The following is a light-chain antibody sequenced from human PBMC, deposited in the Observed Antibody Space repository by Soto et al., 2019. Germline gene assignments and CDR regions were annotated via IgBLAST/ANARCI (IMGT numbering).Light chain of an antibody. CDR2: DAS. Sequence: DLHMTQSPSSVSASVGDRVTITCRASQGVGNSLVWYQQKQGKAPNLLISDASTLQSGVPSRFIGGGSGRDYTLTISNLQPEDSATYYCQQADSLPLTFGGGTKVEIK. J-gene: IGKJ4*01. CDR3: QQADSLPLT. V-gene: IGKV1-12*01. CDR1: QGVGNS.